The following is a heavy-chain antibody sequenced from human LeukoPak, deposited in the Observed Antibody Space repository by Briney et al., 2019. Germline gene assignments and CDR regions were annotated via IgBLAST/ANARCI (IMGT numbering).Heavy chain of an antibody. J-gene: IGHJ5*02. Sequence: ASVKVSCKASGGTFSSSGITWVRQAPGQGLEWMGGSIPIFNRTNNAQKFQGRVTITADESTSTAYMELSSLTSEDTAVYYCARQSGYDRWFDPWGQGILVTVSS. V-gene: IGHV1-69*13. CDR2: SIPIFNRT. CDR3: ARQSGYDRWFDP. D-gene: IGHD5-12*01. CDR1: GGTFSSSG.